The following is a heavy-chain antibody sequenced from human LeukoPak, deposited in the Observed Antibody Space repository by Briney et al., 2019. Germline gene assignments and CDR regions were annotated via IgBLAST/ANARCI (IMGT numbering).Heavy chain of an antibody. CDR1: GFTFSSYA. D-gene: IGHD6-19*01. Sequence: GGSLRLSCAASGFTFSSYAMSWVRQPPGKGLEWVSAISDSGDATRYADSVKGRFTISRDNSKDTLYLQMSSLRAEDTAVYYCARERGPSGRGWYDNWGQGTLVTVSS. CDR2: ISDSGDAT. CDR3: ARERGPSGRGWYDN. V-gene: IGHV3-23*01. J-gene: IGHJ4*02.